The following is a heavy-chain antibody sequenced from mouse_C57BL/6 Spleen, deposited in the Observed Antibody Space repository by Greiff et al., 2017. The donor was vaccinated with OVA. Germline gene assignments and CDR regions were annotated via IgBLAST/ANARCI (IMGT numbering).Heavy chain of an antibody. CDR1: GFTFSSYA. Sequence: EVKLEESGEGLVKPGGSLKLSCAASGFTFSSYAMSWVRQTPEKRLEWVAYISSGGDYIYYADTVKGRFTISRDNARNTLYLQMSSLKSEDTAMYYCTRDGSLYYAMDYWGQGTSVTVSS. J-gene: IGHJ4*01. D-gene: IGHD6-2*01. V-gene: IGHV5-9-1*02. CDR2: ISSGGDYI. CDR3: TRDGSLYYAMDY.